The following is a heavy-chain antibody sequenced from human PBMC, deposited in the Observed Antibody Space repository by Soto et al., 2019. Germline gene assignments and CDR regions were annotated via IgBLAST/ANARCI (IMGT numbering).Heavy chain of an antibody. CDR1: GYTFTSYD. Sequence: QVQLVQSGAEVKKPGASVKVSCKASGYTFTSYDINWVRQATGQGLEWMGWMNPNSGNTGYAQKFQGRVTMTRNTSISTAYMELSSLRSEDTAVYYCARGESTRRSYYYYYMDVWGKGTTVTVSS. CDR2: MNPNSGNT. CDR3: ARGESTRRSYYYYYMDV. V-gene: IGHV1-8*01. J-gene: IGHJ6*03.